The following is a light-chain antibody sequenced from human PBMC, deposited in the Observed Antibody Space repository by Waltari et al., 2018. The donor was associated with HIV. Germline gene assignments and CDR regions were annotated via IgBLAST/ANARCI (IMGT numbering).Light chain of an antibody. CDR1: TLPKKF. V-gene: IGLV3-25*03. CDR3: QSADSSGTS. CDR2: KDN. Sequence: SDEVTQTPSVSVSPGQTARITCSGETLPKKFVYWYQEKPGQAPVVVIYKDNERPSGIPERFSGSSSGTRATLTISGGQAEDEADYYCQSADSSGTSFGGGTKLTVL. J-gene: IGLJ2*01.